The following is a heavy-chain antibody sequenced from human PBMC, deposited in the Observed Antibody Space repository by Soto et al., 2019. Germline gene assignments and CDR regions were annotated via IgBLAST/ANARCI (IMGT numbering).Heavy chain of an antibody. CDR3: ARMESAGTLNWFDP. V-gene: IGHV1-8*02. J-gene: IGHJ5*02. D-gene: IGHD6-13*01. CDR1: GYTFINFD. CDR2: MNPGSGKT. Sequence: ASVKVSCKASGYTFINFDISWVRQAAGQGLEWLGWMNPGSGKTGYASKFQGRVAMTRDASTGTSHLDLSSLTSDDTAVYYCARMESAGTLNWFDPWGPGTLVTVSS.